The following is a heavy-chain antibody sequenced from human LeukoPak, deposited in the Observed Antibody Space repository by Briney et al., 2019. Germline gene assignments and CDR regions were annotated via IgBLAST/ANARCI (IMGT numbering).Heavy chain of an antibody. CDR1: GGSISNSNW. Sequence: NPSETLSLTGAVSGGSISNSNWWSWVRQPPGKGLEWIGEIYHSGSTNYNPSLKSRVTISVDKSKNQFSLKLSSVTAAGTAVYYCAKASRDGYNSFFDYWGQGTLVTVSS. CDR3: AKASRDGYNSFFDY. D-gene: IGHD5-24*01. CDR2: IYHSGST. V-gene: IGHV4-4*02. J-gene: IGHJ4*02.